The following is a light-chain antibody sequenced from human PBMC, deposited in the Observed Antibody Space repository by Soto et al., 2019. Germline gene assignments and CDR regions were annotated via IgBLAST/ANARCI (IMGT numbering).Light chain of an antibody. Sequence: SALTQPPSVSAAPGQKVTISCSGSSSNIGNNYVSWYQQLPGTAPKLLIYENNKRPSGIPDRFSGSKSGTSATLGITGLQTGDEDDYYCGTWDSSLSAAVFGGGTQLTVL. V-gene: IGLV1-51*02. CDR1: SSNIGNNY. CDR3: GTWDSSLSAAV. J-gene: IGLJ7*01. CDR2: ENN.